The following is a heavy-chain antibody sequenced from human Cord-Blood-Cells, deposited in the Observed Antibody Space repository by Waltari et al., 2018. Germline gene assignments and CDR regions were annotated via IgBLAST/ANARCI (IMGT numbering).Heavy chain of an antibody. Sequence: QLQLQASGPGLVKPSETPSLTCTVSGGSIRRSRYYWGWIRQPPGKGLEWIGSIYYSGSTYYNPSLKSRVTISVDTSKNQFSLKLSSVTAADTAVYYCARHGGVIGYWGQGTLVTVSS. D-gene: IGHD3-16*01. V-gene: IGHV4-39*01. CDR1: GGSIRRSRYY. CDR2: IYYSGST. J-gene: IGHJ4*02. CDR3: ARHGGVIGY.